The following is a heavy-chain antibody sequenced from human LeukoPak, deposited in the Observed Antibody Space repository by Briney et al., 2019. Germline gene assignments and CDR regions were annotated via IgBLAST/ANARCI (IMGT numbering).Heavy chain of an antibody. J-gene: IGHJ4*02. Sequence: PGGSLRLPCAASGFTFSNAWMTWVRQAPGKGLEWVANIKEDGSEKYYLDSVTGRFTISRDNAKNSLYLQMNSLRADDTAVYYCARGPYALYWGRGTLVTVSS. CDR3: ARGPYALY. D-gene: IGHD3-3*02. CDR1: GFTFSNAW. CDR2: IKEDGSEK. V-gene: IGHV3-7*01.